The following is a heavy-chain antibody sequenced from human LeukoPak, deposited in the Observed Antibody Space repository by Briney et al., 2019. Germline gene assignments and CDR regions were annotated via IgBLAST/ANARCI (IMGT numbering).Heavy chain of an antibody. J-gene: IGHJ5*02. CDR2: IYYSGST. D-gene: IGHD1-1*01. Sequence: SETLSLTCNVSGDSISSYYWSWIRQPPGKGLEWIGYIYYSGSTNYNPSLKSRVTISVDTSRNQFSLKLSSVTAADTAVYCCARDRTGNNWFDPWGQGTLVTVSS. CDR3: ARDRTGNNWFDP. CDR1: GDSISSYY. V-gene: IGHV4-59*01.